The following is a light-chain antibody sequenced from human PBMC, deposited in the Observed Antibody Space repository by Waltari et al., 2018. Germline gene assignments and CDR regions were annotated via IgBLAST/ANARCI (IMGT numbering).Light chain of an antibody. CDR1: QSISNF. V-gene: IGKV1-39*01. CDR2: ATS. Sequence: DIQMTQSPSSLSASVGDRVTVTCRASQSISNFLNWYQQKPGKAPKLLIYATSNLHSGVSSRFSASGSGTDFTLTISSLRPEDFATYYCQQSYTSLFTFGPGTKVDIK. J-gene: IGKJ3*01. CDR3: QQSYTSLFT.